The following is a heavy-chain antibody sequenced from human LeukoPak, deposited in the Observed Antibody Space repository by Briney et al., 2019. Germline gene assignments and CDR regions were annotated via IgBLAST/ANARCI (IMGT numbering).Heavy chain of an antibody. J-gene: IGHJ4*02. CDR1: GFTVSSNY. CDR2: IYSGGST. CDR3: ASPTYSSGWGTFDY. V-gene: IGHV3-66*01. Sequence: PGGSLRLSCAASGFTVSSNYTSWVRQAPGKGLEWVSVIYSGGSTYYADSVKGRFTISRDNSKNTLYLQMNSLRAEDTAVYYCASPTYSSGWGTFDYWGQGTLVTVSS. D-gene: IGHD6-19*01.